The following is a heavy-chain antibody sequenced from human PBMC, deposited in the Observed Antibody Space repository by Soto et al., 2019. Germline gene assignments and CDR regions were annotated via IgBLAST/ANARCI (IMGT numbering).Heavy chain of an antibody. Sequence: QVQLQESGPGLVKPSETLSLSCNVSGGSITGYYWSWIRQPPGKALEWIGYIYYSGATKLNPSLKSRVTMAVGMSKRQFSLKMTSVTAAGTAVYYCARRQGDVWGPGTTATVSA. V-gene: IGHV4-59*12. CDR1: GGSITGYY. CDR2: IYYSGAT. J-gene: IGHJ6*01. CDR3: ARRQGDV.